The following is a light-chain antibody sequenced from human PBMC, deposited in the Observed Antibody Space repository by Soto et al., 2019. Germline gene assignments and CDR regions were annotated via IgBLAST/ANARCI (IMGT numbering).Light chain of an antibody. V-gene: IGKV3D-15*01. CDR1: QSVSNN. CDR3: QQYNNWPSWT. J-gene: IGKJ1*01. Sequence: EIVMTQSPATLSVSPGERATLSCRASQSVSNNYLAWYQQKPGQAPRLLIYGASNRATGIPDRFSGSGSGTDFTLTISRLEPEDFAVYYCQQYNNWPSWTFGQGTKVDIK. CDR2: GAS.